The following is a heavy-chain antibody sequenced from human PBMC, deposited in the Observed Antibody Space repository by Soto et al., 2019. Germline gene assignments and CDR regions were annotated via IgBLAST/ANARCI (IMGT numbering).Heavy chain of an antibody. J-gene: IGHJ6*02. Sequence: QVQLVQSGGEVKKPGASVKVSCKASGYTFTIYGINWVRQAPGQGLEWMGWISPDNGNTNYAQKRQGRVTMTTDTSTSKAYMELRSLRSDDPAVYYCARALGYSGYAGMDVSGQGTTVTVSS. V-gene: IGHV1-18*01. CDR1: GYTFTIYG. D-gene: IGHD5-12*01. CDR3: ARALGYSGYAGMDV. CDR2: ISPDNGNT.